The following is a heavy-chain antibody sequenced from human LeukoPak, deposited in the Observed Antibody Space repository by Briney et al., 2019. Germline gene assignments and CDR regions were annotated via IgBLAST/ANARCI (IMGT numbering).Heavy chain of an antibody. V-gene: IGHV3-33*06. CDR2: IWYDGSNK. Sequence: GRSLRLSCAASGFTFSSYGMHWVRQAPGKGLEWVAVIWYDGSNKYHADSVKGRFTISRDNSKHPLYLQMTSLRAEDTAVYYCAKEYCSSTSCQHYYYYYMDVWGKGTTVTVSS. CDR1: GFTFSSYG. J-gene: IGHJ6*03. CDR3: AKEYCSSTSCQHYYYYYMDV. D-gene: IGHD2-2*01.